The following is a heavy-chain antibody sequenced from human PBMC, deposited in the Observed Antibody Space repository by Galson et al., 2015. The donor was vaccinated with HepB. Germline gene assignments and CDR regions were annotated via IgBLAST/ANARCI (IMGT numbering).Heavy chain of an antibody. CDR1: GYTFTGYY. CDR3: ARGSRWAGYSSSWYGDY. V-gene: IGHV1-2*04. J-gene: IGHJ4*02. Sequence: SVKVSCKASGYTFTGYYMHWVRQAPGQGLEWMGWIDPNSGGTNYAQKFQGWVTMTRDTSISTAYMELSRLRSDDTAVYYCARGSRWAGYSSSWYGDYWGQGTLVTVSS. D-gene: IGHD6-13*01. CDR2: IDPNSGGT.